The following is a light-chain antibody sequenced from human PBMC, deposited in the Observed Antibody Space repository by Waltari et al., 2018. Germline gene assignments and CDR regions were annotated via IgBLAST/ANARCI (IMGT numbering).Light chain of an antibody. CDR1: QSVASSNHKPD. Sequence: DIVITQSPDSVAASLGTRATTNCRSSQSVASSNHKPDIAWYQQKPGQPPKLLTDWASARESGVPDRFSGSGSGTEFTLTISTLQAEDVAVYYCQQYYKTPFTFGPGTKVEIK. V-gene: IGKV4-1*01. J-gene: IGKJ3*01. CDR3: QQYYKTPFT. CDR2: WAS.